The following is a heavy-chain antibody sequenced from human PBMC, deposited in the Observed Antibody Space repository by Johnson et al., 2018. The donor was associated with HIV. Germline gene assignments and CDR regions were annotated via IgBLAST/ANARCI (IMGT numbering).Heavy chain of an antibody. CDR2: IYSGGST. CDR1: GFTVSSNY. V-gene: IGHV3-66*02. Sequence: VQLVESGGGLVQPGRSLRLSCAASGFTVSSNYMSWVRQAPGKGLEWVSVIYSGGSTYYADSVKGRFTISRDNSKNTLYLQMNSLRAEDTAVYYCARDPTTVVAFDAFDIWGQGTMVTVSS. CDR3: ARDPTTVVAFDAFDI. D-gene: IGHD4-23*01. J-gene: IGHJ3*02.